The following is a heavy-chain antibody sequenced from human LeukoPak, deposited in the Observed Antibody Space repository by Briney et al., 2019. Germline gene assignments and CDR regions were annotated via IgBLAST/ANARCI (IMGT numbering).Heavy chain of an antibody. CDR1: GGSISSSSYY. Sequence: PSETLSLTCTVSGGSISSSSYYWGWIRQPPGKGLEWIGSIYYSGSTYYNPSLKSRVTISVDTSKNQFSLKLSSVTAADTAVYYCASPKRVGDTAMVYYYYMDVWGKGTTVTVSS. CDR2: IYYSGST. CDR3: ASPKRVGDTAMVYYYYMDV. J-gene: IGHJ6*03. D-gene: IGHD5-18*01. V-gene: IGHV4-39*01.